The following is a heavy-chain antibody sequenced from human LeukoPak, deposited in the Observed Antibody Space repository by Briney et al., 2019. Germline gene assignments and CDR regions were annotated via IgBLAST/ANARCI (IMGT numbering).Heavy chain of an antibody. CDR2: VYYSGDT. CDR1: GGSISSSSYH. Sequence: SETLSLTCTVSGGSISSSSYHWGWIRQPPGKGLEWIGTVYYSGDTYYNQSLKSRVTISVDTSKNQFSLKLSSVTAADTAVYYCARVRLRRDGYNPWGQGTLVTVSS. D-gene: IGHD5-24*01. J-gene: IGHJ5*02. CDR3: ARVRLRRDGYNP. V-gene: IGHV4-39*07.